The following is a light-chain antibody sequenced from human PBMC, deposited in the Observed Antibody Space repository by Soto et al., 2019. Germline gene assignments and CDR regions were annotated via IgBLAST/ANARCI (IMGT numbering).Light chain of an antibody. V-gene: IGLV2-18*02. J-gene: IGLJ1*01. CDR1: SSDVGSYNR. CDR2: DVS. Sequence: QSALTQPPSVSGSPGQSVAISCSGTSSDVGSYNRVSWYQQPPGTAPKLMIYDVSNRPSGVPHRFSGSKSGNTASLTISGLQAEDEADYYCSSFTTSSTYVFGTGTKLTVL. CDR3: SSFTTSSTYV.